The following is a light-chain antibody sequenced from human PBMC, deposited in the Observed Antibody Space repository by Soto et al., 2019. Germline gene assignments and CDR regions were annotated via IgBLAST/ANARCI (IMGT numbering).Light chain of an antibody. Sequence: DIQMTQSPSSLSASVGDRVTITCRASQSISSYLNWYQQKPGKAPKLLIYAASSLQSGVPSRFSGSGSGTDFTLTISSLHPEDFATYSCQQSYSTPQTFGQGTKVESK. J-gene: IGKJ1*01. CDR3: QQSYSTPQT. CDR2: AAS. V-gene: IGKV1-39*01. CDR1: QSISSY.